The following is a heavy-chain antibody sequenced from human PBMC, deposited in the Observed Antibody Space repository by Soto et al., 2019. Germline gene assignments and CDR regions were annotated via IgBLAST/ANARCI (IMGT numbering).Heavy chain of an antibody. Sequence: QFQLVQSGGEVKRPGASVKVSCKPSDYTFSNYGITWVRQAPGQPLEWLGWISLYSDGANYAHKFQGRVSMPTDPSTTTDYMELRSLRSDDTDVYYCARVVPGAEAWFGPWGQGTLVTVSS. D-gene: IGHD2-2*01. CDR1: DYTFSNYG. J-gene: IGHJ5*02. V-gene: IGHV1-18*01. CDR3: ARVVPGAEAWFGP. CDR2: ISLYSDGA.